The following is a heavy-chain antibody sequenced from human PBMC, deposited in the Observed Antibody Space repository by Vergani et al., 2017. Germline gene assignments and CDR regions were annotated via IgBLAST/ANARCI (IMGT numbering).Heavy chain of an antibody. CDR2: ISWNSNSI. CDR3: AKDLGTSTGGGWFDP. Sequence: EVQLEESGGGLVLPGRSLRLSCVASGFTSAGYAMHWVRQAPGKGLEWVSGISWNSNSIGYADSVKGRFTISRDNAKNSLYLQMNSLRAEDTALYYCAKDLGTSTGGGWFDPWGQGPLVTVPS. CDR1: GFTSAGYA. V-gene: IGHV3-9*02. D-gene: IGHD1-14*01. J-gene: IGHJ5*02.